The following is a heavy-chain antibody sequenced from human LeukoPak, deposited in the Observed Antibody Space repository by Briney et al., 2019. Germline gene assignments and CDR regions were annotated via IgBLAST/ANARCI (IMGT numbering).Heavy chain of an antibody. Sequence: GGSLRLSCAASGFTFSSYSMNWVRQAPGKGLEWVSSISSSSSYIYYADSVKGRFTISRDNAKNSLYLQMNSLRAEDTAVYYCARERSVAGGPNPSYYGMDVWGKGTTVTVSS. CDR1: GFTFSSYS. V-gene: IGHV3-21*01. J-gene: IGHJ6*04. CDR2: ISSSSSYI. D-gene: IGHD6-19*01. CDR3: ARERSVAGGPNPSYYGMDV.